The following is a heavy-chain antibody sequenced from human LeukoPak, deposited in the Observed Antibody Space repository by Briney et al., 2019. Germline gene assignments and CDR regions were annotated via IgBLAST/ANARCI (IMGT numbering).Heavy chain of an antibody. CDR3: ARSKWDTSGWYYFDY. CDR1: GFTFSSYG. Sequence: QSGGTLRLSCAASGFTFSSYGMSWVRQAPGKGLEWVSAISGSGGSTYYADSVKGRFTISRDNAKNSLYLQMNSLRAEDTAVYYCARSKWDTSGWYYFDYWGQGTLVTVSS. CDR2: ISGSGGST. D-gene: IGHD6-19*01. V-gene: IGHV3-23*01. J-gene: IGHJ4*02.